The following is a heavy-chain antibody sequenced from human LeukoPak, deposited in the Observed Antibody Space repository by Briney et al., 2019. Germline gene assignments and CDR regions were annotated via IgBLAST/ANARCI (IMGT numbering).Heavy chain of an antibody. V-gene: IGHV4-59*01. CDR1: GGSISSYY. CDR3: ARGTAMVESGFDY. J-gene: IGHJ4*02. CDR2: IYYSGST. D-gene: IGHD5-18*01. Sequence: PETLSLTCTVSGGSISSYYWGWIRQPPGKGLEWIGYIYYSGSTNYNPSLKSRVTISVDTSKDQFSLKLSSVTAADTAVYYCARGTAMVESGFDYWGQGTLVTVSS.